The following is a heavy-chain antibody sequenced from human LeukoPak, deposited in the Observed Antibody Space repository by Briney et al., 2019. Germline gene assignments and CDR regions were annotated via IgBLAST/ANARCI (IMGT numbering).Heavy chain of an antibody. V-gene: IGHV3-15*01. CDR2: IKSKTDGGTT. CDR3: TTAWAPNLFDWLFHNWFDP. CDR1: GFTFSSYW. Sequence: PGGSLRLSCAASGFTFSSYWMSWVRQAPGKGLEWVGRIKSKTDGGTTDYAAPVKGRFTISRDDSKNTLYLQMNSLKTEDTAVYYCTTAWAPNLFDWLFHNWFDPWGQGTLVTVSS. J-gene: IGHJ5*02. D-gene: IGHD3-9*01.